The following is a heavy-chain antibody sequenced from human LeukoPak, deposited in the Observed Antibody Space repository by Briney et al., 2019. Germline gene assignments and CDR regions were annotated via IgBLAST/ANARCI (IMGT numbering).Heavy chain of an antibody. V-gene: IGHV4-59*12. J-gene: IGHJ4*02. D-gene: IGHD3-22*01. Sequence: PSETLSLTCTVSGGSISGYYWTWLRQPPGKGLEWIGEVSRSGSTNYNPSLKSRVTMSLDKSKNQFSLKLNSVTAADTALYYCETYESSGYYRGWFWGQGTLVTVSS. CDR1: GGSISGYY. CDR3: ETYESSGYYRGWF. CDR2: VSRSGST.